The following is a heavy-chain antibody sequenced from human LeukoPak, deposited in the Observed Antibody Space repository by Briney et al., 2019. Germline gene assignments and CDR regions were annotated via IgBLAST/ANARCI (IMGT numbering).Heavy chain of an antibody. CDR1: GFTFGDHA. Sequence: GGSLRLSCTGSGFTFGDHAMSWVRQAPGQGLEWVGFMRSKAYRGTTEYAGSVRGRFTISRDDSASIAYLQMNSLKTEHTAVYYCARGPIQLWIHNAMDVWGQGTTVSVSS. V-gene: IGHV3-49*04. D-gene: IGHD5-18*01. J-gene: IGHJ6*02. CDR3: ARGPIQLWIHNAMDV. CDR2: MRSKAYRGTT.